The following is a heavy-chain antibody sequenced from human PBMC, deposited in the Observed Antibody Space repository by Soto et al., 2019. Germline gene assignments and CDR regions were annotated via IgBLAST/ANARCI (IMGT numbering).Heavy chain of an antibody. V-gene: IGHV4-34*01. CDR1: GGSFSGYY. Sequence: SETLSLTCAVYGGSFSGYYWSWIRQPPGKGLEWIGEINHSGSTNYNPSLKSRVTISVDTSKNQFSLKLSSVTAADTAVYYCASGGPYYYMDVWGKGTTVTVSS. CDR2: INHSGST. CDR3: ASGGPYYYMDV. J-gene: IGHJ6*03.